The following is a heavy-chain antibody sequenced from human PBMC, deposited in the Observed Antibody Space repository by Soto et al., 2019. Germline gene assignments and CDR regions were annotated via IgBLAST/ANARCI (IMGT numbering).Heavy chain of an antibody. CDR3: ARVDTAIVGAFDY. V-gene: IGHV1-69*06. CDR1: GVTFSSYA. CDR2: IIPIFGTA. D-gene: IGHD1-26*01. Sequence: SLTVSCKASGVTFSSYAISWVRQAPGQGLEWMGGIIPIFGTANYAQKFQGRVTITADKSTSTAYMELSSLRSEDTAVYYCARVDTAIVGAFDYWGQGTLVTVSS. J-gene: IGHJ4*02.